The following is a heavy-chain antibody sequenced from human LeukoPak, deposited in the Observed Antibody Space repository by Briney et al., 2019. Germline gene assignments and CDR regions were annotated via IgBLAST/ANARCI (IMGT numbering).Heavy chain of an antibody. CDR3: ARGMGGYCSRTSCSNNWFDP. Sequence: GASVKVSCKASGYIFSSYYMHWVRQAPGQGLEWMGIINPSGGGSTSYAQKFQGRVTMTRDTSTGTVYMELSSLRSEDTAVYYCARGMGGYCSRTSCSNNWFDPWGQGTLVTVSS. J-gene: IGHJ5*02. D-gene: IGHD2-2*01. V-gene: IGHV1-46*01. CDR1: GYIFSSYY. CDR2: INPSGGGST.